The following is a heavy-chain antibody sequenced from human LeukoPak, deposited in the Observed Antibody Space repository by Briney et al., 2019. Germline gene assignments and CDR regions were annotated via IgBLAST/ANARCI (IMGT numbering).Heavy chain of an antibody. V-gene: IGHV7-4-1*02. CDR3: ARDQVALAYCGGDCYRSDY. CDR2: INTNAGNP. CDR1: GYTFTSYA. D-gene: IGHD2-21*02. J-gene: IGHJ4*02. Sequence: ASVKVSCKASGYTFTSYAMNWVRQAPGQGLEWMGWINTNAGNPTYAQGFTGRFVFSLDTSVSTAYLQISSLKAEDTAVYYCARDQVALAYCGGDCYRSDYWGQGTLVTVSS.